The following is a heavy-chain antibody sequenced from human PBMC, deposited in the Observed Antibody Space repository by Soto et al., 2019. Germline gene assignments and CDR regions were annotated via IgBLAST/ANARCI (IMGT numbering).Heavy chain of an antibody. CDR2: IWYDGSNK. CDR1: GFTFSSYG. Sequence: QVQLVESGGGVVQPGRSLRLSCAASGFTFSSYGMHWVRQAPGKGLEWVAVIWYDGSNKYYADSVKGRFTISRDNSKNTRYLQMNSLRAEDTAVYYCARDAYPSSLAFDYWGQGTLVTVSS. J-gene: IGHJ4*02. V-gene: IGHV3-33*01. CDR3: ARDAYPSSLAFDY. D-gene: IGHD5-12*01.